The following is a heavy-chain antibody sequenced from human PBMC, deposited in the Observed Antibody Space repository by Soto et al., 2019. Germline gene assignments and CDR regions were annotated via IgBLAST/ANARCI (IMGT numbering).Heavy chain of an antibody. D-gene: IGHD3-22*01. CDR3: AKIRAYYYDSSGQTFDY. J-gene: IGHJ4*02. CDR2: ISYDGSNK. V-gene: IGHV3-30*18. CDR1: GFTFSSYG. Sequence: GGSLRLSCAASGFTFSSYGMHWVRQAPGKGLEWVAVISYDGSNKYYAASVKGRFTISRDNSKNTLYLQMNSLRAEDTAVYYCAKIRAYYYDSSGQTFDYWGQGTLVTVSS.